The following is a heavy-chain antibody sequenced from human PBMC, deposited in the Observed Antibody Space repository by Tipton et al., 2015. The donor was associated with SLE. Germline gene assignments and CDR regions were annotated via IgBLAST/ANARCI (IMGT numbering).Heavy chain of an antibody. CDR1: GGSISSSSYY. D-gene: IGHD6-13*01. CDR2: MYYSGST. J-gene: IGHJ3*01. V-gene: IGHV4-39*07. Sequence: LRLSCTVSGGSISSSSYYWDWIRQPPGKGLEWIWSMYYSGSTYYNPSLKSRLTMSVDTSKNQFSLTVNSVTAADTAVYYCARENVAADGALDVWGQGTMVTVSS. CDR3: ARENVAADGALDV.